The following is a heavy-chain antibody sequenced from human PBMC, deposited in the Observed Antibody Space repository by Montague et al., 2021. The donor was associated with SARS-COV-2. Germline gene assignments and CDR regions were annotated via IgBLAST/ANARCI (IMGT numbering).Heavy chain of an antibody. J-gene: IGHJ4*02. CDR2: VFHMGNT. D-gene: IGHD1-26*01. Sequence: SETLSLTCSISCASMSWNNWGDWMRPPLKYSHDWIGEVFHMGNTNYNWSLRSRLTISVDKSKNQFSLELRSVTAADTAIYYCARVEGGSHLDYWGQGILATVSS. CDR1: CASMSWNNW. CDR3: ARVEGGSHLDY. V-gene: IGHV4-4*02.